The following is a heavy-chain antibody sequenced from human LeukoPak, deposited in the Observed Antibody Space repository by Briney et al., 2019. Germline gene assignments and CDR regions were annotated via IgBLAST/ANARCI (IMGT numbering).Heavy chain of an antibody. D-gene: IGHD4-17*01. Sequence: ASVKVSCKASGYTFTSYGISWVRQAPGQGLEWMGWISAYNGNTNYAQKLQGRATMTTDTSTSTAYMELRSLRSDDTAVYYCARVDYGDYPTPFDYWGQGTLVTVSS. V-gene: IGHV1-18*01. CDR2: ISAYNGNT. J-gene: IGHJ4*02. CDR1: GYTFTSYG. CDR3: ARVDYGDYPTPFDY.